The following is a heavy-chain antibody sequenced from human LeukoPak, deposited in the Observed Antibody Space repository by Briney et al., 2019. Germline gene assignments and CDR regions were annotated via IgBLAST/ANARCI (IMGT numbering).Heavy chain of an antibody. Sequence: SETLSLTCTVSGGSISSSYWSWIRQSPGKGLEWVGYLSYSGNTKYNPSIKSRVTISVDTSENQFSLKLSSVPAADTAVYYCARHDKGNESGAFDYWGQGTLVTVSS. CDR3: ARHDKGNESGAFDY. CDR2: LSYSGNT. V-gene: IGHV4-59*08. J-gene: IGHJ4*02. CDR1: GGSISSSY.